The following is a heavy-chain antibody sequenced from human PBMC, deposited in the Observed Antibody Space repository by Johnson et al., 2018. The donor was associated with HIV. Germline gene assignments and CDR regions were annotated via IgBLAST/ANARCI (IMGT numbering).Heavy chain of an antibody. CDR1: GFTFGNYA. J-gene: IGHJ3*02. Sequence: EVQVVESGGGFVQPGRSLRLSCAASGFTFGNYAMNWVRQAPGKGLEWVSSISGSGGSTYYADSVKGQFTISRDNSKNTLYLQMNSLKIEDTAVYYCATDLFSLILEDDAFDTWGQGTMVTVSS. CDR2: ISGSGGST. V-gene: IGHV3-23*04. CDR3: ATDLFSLILEDDAFDT.